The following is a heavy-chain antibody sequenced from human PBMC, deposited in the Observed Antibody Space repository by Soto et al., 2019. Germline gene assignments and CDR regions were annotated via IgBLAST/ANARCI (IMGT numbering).Heavy chain of an antibody. CDR3: ARPTYYYDSSGPPAY. CDR1: GGSISSYY. CDR2: IYYSGST. D-gene: IGHD3-22*01. J-gene: IGHJ4*02. Sequence: SETLSLTCTVSGGSISSYYWSWIRQPPGKGLEWIGYIYYSGSTNYNPSLKSRVTISVDTSKNQFSLKLSSVTAEDTAVYYCARPTYYYDSSGPPAYGGQGTLFTSPQ. V-gene: IGHV4-59*12.